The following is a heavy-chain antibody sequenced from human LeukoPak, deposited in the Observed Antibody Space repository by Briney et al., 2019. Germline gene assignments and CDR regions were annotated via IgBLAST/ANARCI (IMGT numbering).Heavy chain of an antibody. CDR3: AKSSGYSYGYYFDY. CDR1: GFTFSSYA. D-gene: IGHD5-18*01. J-gene: IGHJ4*02. V-gene: IGHV3-23*01. Sequence: GGSLRLSCAASGFTFSSYAMSWVRQAPGKGLEWVSGISGSGGSTYYADSVKGRLTISRDNSKNTLYLQMNSLRADDTAVYYCAKSSGYSYGYYFDYWGQGTLVTVSS. CDR2: ISGSGGST.